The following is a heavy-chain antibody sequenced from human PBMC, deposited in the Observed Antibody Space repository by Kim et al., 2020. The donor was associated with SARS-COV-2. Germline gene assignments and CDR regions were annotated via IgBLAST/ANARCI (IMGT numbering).Heavy chain of an antibody. V-gene: IGHV3-30*18. CDR1: GFTFSSYG. Sequence: GGSLRLSCAASGFTFSSYGMHWVRQAPGKGLEWVAVISYDGSNKYYADSVKGRFTISRDNSKNTLYLQMNSLRAEDTAVYYCAKDSGYSYGSDWGQGTLVTVSS. CDR2: ISYDGSNK. CDR3: AKDSGYSYGSD. J-gene: IGHJ4*02. D-gene: IGHD5-18*01.